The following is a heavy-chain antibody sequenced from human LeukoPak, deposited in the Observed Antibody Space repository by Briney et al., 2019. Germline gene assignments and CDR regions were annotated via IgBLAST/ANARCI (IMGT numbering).Heavy chain of an antibody. CDR1: GYSFTSYW. D-gene: IGHD4-23*01. CDR3: ARQMGSTVVTDGGYDY. Sequence: GESLKISCKGSGYSFTSYWIGWVRQMPGKGLEWMGIIYPGGSDTRYSPSFQGQVTISADKSISTAYLQWSSLKASDTAMYYCARQMGSTVVTDGGYDYWGQGTLVTVSS. J-gene: IGHJ4*02. CDR2: IYPGGSDT. V-gene: IGHV5-51*01.